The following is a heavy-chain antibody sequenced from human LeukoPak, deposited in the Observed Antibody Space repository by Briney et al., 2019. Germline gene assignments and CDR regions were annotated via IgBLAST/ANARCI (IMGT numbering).Heavy chain of an antibody. Sequence: PSETLSLTCTVSGGSISSGGYYWSWIRQPPGKGLEWIGYIYHSGSTYYNPFLKSRVTISVDRSKNQFSLKLSSVTAADTAVYYCARSLGYYYMDVWGKGTTVTVSS. CDR1: GGSISSGGYY. CDR3: ARSLGYYYMDV. CDR2: IYHSGST. J-gene: IGHJ6*03. V-gene: IGHV4-30-2*01.